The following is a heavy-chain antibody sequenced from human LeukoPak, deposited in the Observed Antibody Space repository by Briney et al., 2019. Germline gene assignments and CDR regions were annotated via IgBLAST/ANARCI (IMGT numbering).Heavy chain of an antibody. CDR3: SRESGPFCPFGH. J-gene: IGHJ4*02. V-gene: IGHV4-4*02. D-gene: IGHD1-26*01. CDR1: GGSITTSNY. Sequence: PSGTLSLTCGVSGGSITTSNYWSWVRQPPGGGLEWIGETSLTGRTHYNPSLKSRVHISIDESKNHLYLNLASVTAADTAVYYCSRESGPFCPFGHWGQGTLVAVTS. CDR2: TSLTGRT.